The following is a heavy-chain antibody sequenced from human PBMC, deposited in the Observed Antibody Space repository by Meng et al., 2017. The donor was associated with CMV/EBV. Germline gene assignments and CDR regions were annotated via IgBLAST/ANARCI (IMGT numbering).Heavy chain of an antibody. V-gene: IGHV1-8*01. CDR1: GYTFTSYD. CDR3: ARSLVVGAMNWFDP. Sequence: ASVKVSCKASGYTFTSYDINWVRQATGQGLEWMGWMNPNSGNTGYAQKFQGRVTMTRNTSISTAYMELSSLRSEDTAVYYCARSLVVGAMNWFDPWGQGTLVTVSS. CDR2: MNPNSGNT. J-gene: IGHJ5*02. D-gene: IGHD1-26*01.